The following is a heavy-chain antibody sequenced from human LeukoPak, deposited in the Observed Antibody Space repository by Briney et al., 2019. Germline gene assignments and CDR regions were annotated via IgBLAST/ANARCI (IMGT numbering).Heavy chain of an antibody. J-gene: IGHJ4*02. CDR1: GFTFSNYA. Sequence: PGGSLRLSCAASGFTFSNYAIHWVRQAPGKGLDWVAVISNDGSKKYYADSVKGRFTISRDNSKNTLSLQVSSLRTEDTAVYYCAKDRYSYAFEYSDSWGQGTLVTVSS. CDR3: AKDRYSYAFEYSDS. CDR2: ISNDGSKK. V-gene: IGHV3-30*04. D-gene: IGHD5-18*01.